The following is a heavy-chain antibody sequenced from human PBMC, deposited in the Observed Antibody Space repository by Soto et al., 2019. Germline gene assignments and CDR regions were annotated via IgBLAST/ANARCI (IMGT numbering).Heavy chain of an antibody. Sequence: PSETLSLTCTVSGGSISSDSYYWGWIRQSPEKGLEWIASISYSGSTYYNPTLKSRLIISVDTSKSQFFLKLSSVTAADTAVYYCARDYYDSSDYTTNWFDPWGQGTLVTVSS. J-gene: IGHJ5*02. CDR3: ARDYYDSSDYTTNWFDP. CDR2: ISYSGST. CDR1: GGSISSDSYY. D-gene: IGHD3-22*01. V-gene: IGHV4-39*01.